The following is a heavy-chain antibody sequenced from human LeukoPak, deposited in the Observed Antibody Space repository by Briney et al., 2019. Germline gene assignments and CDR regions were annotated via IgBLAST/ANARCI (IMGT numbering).Heavy chain of an antibody. CDR2: INHSGST. Sequence: SETLSLTCAVYSGSFSGYSWSWIRQRPGKGLEWIGEINHSGSTNYNPSLKSRVTISVDTSSNQFSLRLSSVTAADTAVYYCARKHTGYFDPWGQGTLVTVSS. V-gene: IGHV4-34*01. CDR3: ARKHTGYFDP. J-gene: IGHJ5*02. D-gene: IGHD2-21*01. CDR1: SGSFSGYS.